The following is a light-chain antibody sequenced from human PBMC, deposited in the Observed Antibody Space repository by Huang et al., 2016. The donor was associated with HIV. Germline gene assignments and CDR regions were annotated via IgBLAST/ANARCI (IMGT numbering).Light chain of an antibody. J-gene: IGKJ1*01. CDR3: RQRSHWPWT. V-gene: IGKV3-11*01. CDR2: DTS. CDR1: QSVITY. Sequence: EIVMAQSPATLSLSPGQRATLSCRASQSVITYLAWFQHRPGQAPRLLIYDTSIRATGIPARFGGSGSGTDFTLTISSLEPEDFAVYYCRQRSHWPWTFGQGTRVEI.